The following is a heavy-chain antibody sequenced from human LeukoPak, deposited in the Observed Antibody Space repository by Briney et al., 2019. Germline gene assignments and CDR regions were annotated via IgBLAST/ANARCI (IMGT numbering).Heavy chain of an antibody. V-gene: IGHV3-48*03. CDR1: GFTFTNHE. CDR2: ITTSGSTI. Sequence: PGGSLRLSCAASGFTFTNHEMNWVRQAPGKGLEWVSYITTSGSTIYYADSVKGRFTISRDNAKSSLYLQMNSLRAEDTAVYYCVRDRDIAYLRADFWGQGTLVTVSS. CDR3: VRDRDIAYLRADF. J-gene: IGHJ4*02. D-gene: IGHD5-12*01.